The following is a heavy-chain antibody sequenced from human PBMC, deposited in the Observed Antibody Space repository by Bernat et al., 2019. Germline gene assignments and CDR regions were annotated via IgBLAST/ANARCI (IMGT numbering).Heavy chain of an antibody. V-gene: IGHV4-39*01. D-gene: IGHD3-22*01. CDR2: IYYSGST. CDR3: ARRGSSGYYLYYFDY. J-gene: IGHJ4*02. CDR1: GGSISSSSYY. Sequence: QLQLQESGPGLVKPSETLSLTCTVSGGSISSSSYYWGWIRQPPGKGLEWIGSIYYSGSTYYNPSLKSRVTISVDTSKNQFSLKLSSVTAADMAVYYCARRGSSGYYLYYFDYWGQGTLVTVSS.